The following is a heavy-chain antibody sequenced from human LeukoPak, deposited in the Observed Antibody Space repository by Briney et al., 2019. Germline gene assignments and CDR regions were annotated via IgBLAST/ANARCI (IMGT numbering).Heavy chain of an antibody. J-gene: IGHJ3*02. Sequence: SETLSLTCTISGGSIISYYWTWIRQPPGKGLEWIGYIYNGRSTNYNPSLRSRVTISVDTSKNQFSLRLNSVTAADTAVYFCARRNILTEGEAFDIWGQGTLVTVSS. CDR1: GGSIISYY. D-gene: IGHD3-9*01. CDR3: ARRNILTEGEAFDI. CDR2: IYNGRST. V-gene: IGHV4-59*08.